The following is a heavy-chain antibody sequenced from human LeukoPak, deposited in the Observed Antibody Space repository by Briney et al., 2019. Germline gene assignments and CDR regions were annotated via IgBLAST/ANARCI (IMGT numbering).Heavy chain of an antibody. CDR2: ISGSGGST. D-gene: IGHD6-6*01. CDR3: AKLSSSSSGVDY. Sequence: GGSLRLSCAASGFTFSSYAMSWVRQAPGKGLEWVSAISGSGGSTYYADSVKGRFTISRDNSKNTLYLQMNSLRAGDTAVYYCAKLSSSSSGVDYWGQGTLVTGSS. J-gene: IGHJ4*02. CDR1: GFTFSSYA. V-gene: IGHV3-23*01.